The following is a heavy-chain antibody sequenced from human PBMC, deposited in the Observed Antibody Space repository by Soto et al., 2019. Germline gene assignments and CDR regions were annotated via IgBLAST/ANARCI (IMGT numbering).Heavy chain of an antibody. Sequence: QVQLVESGGGVVQPGRSLRLSCAASGFTFSSYGMHWVRQAPGKGLEWVAVIWYDGSNKYYADSVKGRFTISRDNSKNTLYLQMNSLRAEDTAVYYCARVYDPQFFDYWGQGTLVTVSS. CDR2: IWYDGSNK. CDR3: ARVYDPQFFDY. J-gene: IGHJ4*02. CDR1: GFTFSSYG. V-gene: IGHV3-33*01. D-gene: IGHD3-16*01.